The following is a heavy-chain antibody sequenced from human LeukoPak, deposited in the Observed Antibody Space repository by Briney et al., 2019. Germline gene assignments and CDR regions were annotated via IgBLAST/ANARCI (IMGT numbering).Heavy chain of an antibody. CDR3: AELGITMIGGV. CDR1: GSSFSSYG. J-gene: IGHJ6*04. Sequence: GGSLRLSCVASGSSFSSYGMHWVRQAPGKGLEWVSYISSSGSTIYYADSVKGRFTISRDNAKNSLYLQMNSLRAEDTAVYYCAELGITMIGGVWGKGTTVTISS. D-gene: IGHD3-10*02. CDR2: ISSSGSTI. V-gene: IGHV3-48*03.